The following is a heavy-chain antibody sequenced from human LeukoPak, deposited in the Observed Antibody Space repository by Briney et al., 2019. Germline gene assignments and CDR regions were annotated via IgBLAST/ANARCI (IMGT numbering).Heavy chain of an antibody. D-gene: IGHD4-17*01. CDR2: ISAYNGHT. J-gene: IGHJ4*02. CDR3: ARTGIDYGDYGLLDY. Sequence: GASVKVSCKASGYTFTKYGITWVRQDPGQGPEWVGWISAYNGHTESAQKFQGSVTMTTDTSTNTAYMELRSLRSDDTAVYYCARTGIDYGDYGLLDYWGQGSLVTVSS. V-gene: IGHV1-18*01. CDR1: GYTFTKYG.